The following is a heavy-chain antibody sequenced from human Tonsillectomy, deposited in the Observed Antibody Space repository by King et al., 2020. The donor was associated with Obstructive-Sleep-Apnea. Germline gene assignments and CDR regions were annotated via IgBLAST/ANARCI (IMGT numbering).Heavy chain of an antibody. V-gene: IGHV4-30-4*01. D-gene: IGHD1-26*01. CDR3: ARVGIVGPTRFDYYGLDV. Sequence: LQLQESGPGLVKPSQTLSLTCTVSGGSISSRSYYWSWIRQPPGEGLEWIGFIYYTGSTYYNPSVKRRVSISVDTSKNQFSLRLSSVTAADTAVYYCARVGIVGPTRFDYYGLDVWGQGTTVTVSS. J-gene: IGHJ6*02. CDR1: GGSISSRSYY. CDR2: IYYTGST.